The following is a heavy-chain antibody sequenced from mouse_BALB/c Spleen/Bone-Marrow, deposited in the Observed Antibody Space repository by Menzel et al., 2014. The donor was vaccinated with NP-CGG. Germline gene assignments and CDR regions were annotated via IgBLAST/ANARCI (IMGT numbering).Heavy chain of an antibody. CDR2: IYPNNGGT. V-gene: IGHV1S29*02. CDR1: GYTFTDYN. Sequence: EVKLVESGPELVKPGASVKISCKASGYTFTDYNMHWVKQSHGKSLEWIGYIYPNNGGTGYNQKFKSKATVTADNSSSTAYMELRSLTSEDSAVYNCARRGSPYYFDYWGQGTTLTVSS. CDR3: ARRGSPYYFDY. J-gene: IGHJ2*01. D-gene: IGHD1-1*02.